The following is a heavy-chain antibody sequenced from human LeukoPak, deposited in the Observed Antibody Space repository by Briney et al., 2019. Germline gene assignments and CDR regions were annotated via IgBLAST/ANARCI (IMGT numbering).Heavy chain of an antibody. CDR1: GYTFTDYY. V-gene: IGHV1-2*02. J-gene: IGHJ5*02. D-gene: IGHD5-12*01. CDR2: INPDNGGT. Sequence: GASVKVSCRASGYTFTDYYIHWVRQAPGQGLEWMGWINPDNGGTNYAQKFQGRVTMTRDTSIRTVYMDLSRRRSDDTAVFYCTREASVGNWFDPWGQGTQVTVSS. CDR3: TREASVGNWFDP.